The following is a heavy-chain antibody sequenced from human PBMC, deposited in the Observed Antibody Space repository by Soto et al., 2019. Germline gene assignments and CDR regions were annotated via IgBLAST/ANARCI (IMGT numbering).Heavy chain of an antibody. Sequence: PSETLSLTCAGYGGSFSGYYWSWVRQTPGKGLEWLGEINHRGSTNYNPSRKSRVTISVDTSKTQFSLNLSSVTAVDAAVYDGARGEALQGFTKGDYGMDVWGQGTTVTVSS. CDR1: GGSFSGYY. CDR2: INHRGST. CDR3: ARGEALQGFTKGDYGMDV. D-gene: IGHD3-16*01. J-gene: IGHJ6*02. V-gene: IGHV4-34*01.